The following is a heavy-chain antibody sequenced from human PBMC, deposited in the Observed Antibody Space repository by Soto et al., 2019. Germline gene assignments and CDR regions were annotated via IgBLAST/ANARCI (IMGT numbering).Heavy chain of an antibody. CDR3: ATWGSLGFLEWLGDFYDY. J-gene: IGHJ4*02. CDR1: GFTFSSYS. D-gene: IGHD3-3*02. V-gene: IGHV3-21*01. CDR2: ISSSSSYI. Sequence: GGSLRLSCAASGFTFSSYSMNWVRQAPGKGLEWVSSISSSSSYIYYADSVKGRFTISRDNAKNSLYLQMNSLRAEDTAVYYCATWGSLGFLEWLGDFYDYWGQGTLVTVSS.